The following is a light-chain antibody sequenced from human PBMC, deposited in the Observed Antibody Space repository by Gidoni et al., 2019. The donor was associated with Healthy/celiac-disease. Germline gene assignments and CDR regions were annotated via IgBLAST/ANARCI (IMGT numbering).Light chain of an antibody. CDR3: SSYTSSSTQWV. V-gene: IGLV2-14*01. CDR1: SSDVGGYNY. CDR2: EVS. Sequence: QSALTQPAAESVSPGQSITISCTRTSSDVGGYNYVSWYQQHPGKAPKLMIYEVSNRPSGVSNRFSGSKSGNAASLTISGLQAEDEADYYCSSYTSSSTQWVFGGGTKLPVL. J-gene: IGLJ3*02.